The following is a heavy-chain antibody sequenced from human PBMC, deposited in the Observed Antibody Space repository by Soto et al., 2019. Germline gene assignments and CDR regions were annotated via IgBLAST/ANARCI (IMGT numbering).Heavy chain of an antibody. Sequence: SQTLSLTCVIYGDSVSSNSAAWNWIRQSPSRGHEWLGRTYYRSRWNNDYAVSVRSRITVNADTSKNQFSLHLNSVTLDYTAVYYGAGTSSLQWYYMDVWDKGTTVTVSS. CDR3: AGTSSLQWYYMDV. J-gene: IGHJ6*03. CDR1: GDSVSSNSAA. CDR2: TYYRSRWNN. D-gene: IGHD1-7*01. V-gene: IGHV6-1*01.